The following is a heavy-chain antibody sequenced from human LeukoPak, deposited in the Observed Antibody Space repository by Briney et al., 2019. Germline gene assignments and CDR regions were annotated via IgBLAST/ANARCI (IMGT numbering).Heavy chain of an antibody. CDR3: ARDSEYYDYVWGSYLDDY. D-gene: IGHD3-16*01. Sequence: ASVKVSCKASGYTFTGYYMHWVRQAPGQGLEWMGWINPNSGGTNYAQKFQGRVTMTGDTSISTAYMELSRLRSDDTAVYYCARDSEYYDYVWGSYLDDYWGQGTLVTVSS. CDR2: INPNSGGT. V-gene: IGHV1-2*02. J-gene: IGHJ4*02. CDR1: GYTFTGYY.